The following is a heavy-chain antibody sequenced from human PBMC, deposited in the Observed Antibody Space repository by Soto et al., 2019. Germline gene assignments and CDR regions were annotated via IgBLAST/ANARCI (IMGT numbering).Heavy chain of an antibody. J-gene: IGHJ4*02. CDR1: GFSLNTYG. V-gene: IGHV3-33*01. CDR2: TWYDGSSK. Sequence: QVQLVESGGGVVQPGRSLRLSCAASGFSLNTYGMHWVRQAPGKGLEWVAVTWYDGSSKYYADSVKGRFIISRDNSKNTLYLQMNSLRAEDTAVYYCTRDKVAYVIAYWGQGALVTVSS. D-gene: IGHD3-16*01. CDR3: TRDKVAYVIAY.